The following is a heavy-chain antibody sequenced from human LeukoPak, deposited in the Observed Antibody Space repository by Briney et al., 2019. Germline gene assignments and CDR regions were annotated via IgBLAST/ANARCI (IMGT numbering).Heavy chain of an antibody. CDR2: ISDTGVST. V-gene: IGHV3-64*02. CDR1: GFTFSSYT. Sequence: GGSLRLSCAASGFTFSSYTMHRVRQAPGKGLEYVSAISDTGVSTYYADSVKGRFTISRDNSKNTLYLQMNSLTVEDTAVYYCTRDQTLSGSGPHFGDWGQGTLVTVSS. D-gene: IGHD6-19*01. J-gene: IGHJ4*02. CDR3: TRDQTLSGSGPHFGD.